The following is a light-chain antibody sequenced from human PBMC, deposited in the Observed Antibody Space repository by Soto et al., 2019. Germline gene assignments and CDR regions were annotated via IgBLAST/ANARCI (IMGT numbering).Light chain of an antibody. CDR2: EAS. V-gene: IGKV1-5*03. CDR3: QQYSTYSQYT. CDR1: QSISRW. J-gene: IGKJ2*01. Sequence: DIQMAPSPSSLSASVGDIVTSACRSSQSISRWLAWHQQKLGQAPKLLIYEASSLASGVPSRFSGSGSGTAFILTISRLQPDDFPTYYCQQYSTYSQYTFGQGTKGDIK.